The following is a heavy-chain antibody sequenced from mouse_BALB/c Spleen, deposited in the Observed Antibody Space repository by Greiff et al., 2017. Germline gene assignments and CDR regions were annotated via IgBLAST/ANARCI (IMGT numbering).Heavy chain of an antibody. D-gene: IGHD1-1*02. CDR3: TNYGRSWFAY. CDR1: GFNINDYY. J-gene: IGHJ3*01. CDR2: IDPENGDT. V-gene: IGHV14-4*02. Sequence: EVQLQQSGAELVRSGASVKLSCTASGFNINDYYMYWVKQRPEQGLEWIGWIDPENGDTEYAPKFQGKATMTADTSSNTAYLQLSSLTSEDTAVYYCTNYGRSWFAYWGQGTLVTVSA.